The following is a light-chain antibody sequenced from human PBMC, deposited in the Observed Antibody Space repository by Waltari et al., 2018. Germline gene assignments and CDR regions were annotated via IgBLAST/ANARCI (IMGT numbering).Light chain of an antibody. J-gene: IGKJ3*01. Sequence: IQLTQSPLSLSASVGDRVTIPCRASQGISSYLAWYQQTAGRAPNLLIYGGSTLPNGVPSRFSGSGFGTDFTLTISSLQPEDFATYYCLQVNSYPFTFGPGTTVDIK. CDR2: GGS. CDR1: QGISSY. CDR3: LQVNSYPFT. V-gene: IGKV1-9*01.